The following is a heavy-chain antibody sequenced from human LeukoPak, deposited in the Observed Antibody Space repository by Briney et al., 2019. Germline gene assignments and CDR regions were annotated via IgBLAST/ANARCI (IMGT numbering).Heavy chain of an antibody. CDR3: AKDMTDTPTYFDY. J-gene: IGHJ4*02. Sequence: GGSLRLSCAASGFTFDDYAMHWVRQAPGKGLEWVPGISWNSGSIGYADSVKGRFTISRDNAKNSLYLQMNSLRAEDTALYYCAKDMTDTPTYFDYWGQGTLVTVSS. CDR2: ISWNSGSI. V-gene: IGHV3-9*01. CDR1: GFTFDDYA.